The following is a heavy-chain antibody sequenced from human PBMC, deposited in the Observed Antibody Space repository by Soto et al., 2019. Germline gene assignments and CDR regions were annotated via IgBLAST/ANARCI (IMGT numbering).Heavy chain of an antibody. CDR1: GGSISSGGYS. D-gene: IGHD6-13*01. CDR3: SIAVQSPMYSSSLYDKNAVIRGLNCFDP. Sequence: SETLSLTCAVSGGSISSGGYSWSWIREPPGKGLDWIGYIYHSGSTYYNPSLKSRVTISVYRSKNQFSLKLSSVNAADMAVYYHSIAVQSPMYSSSLYDKNAVIRGLNCFDPCGQGTLVTVS. CDR2: IYHSGST. V-gene: IGHV4-30-2*01. J-gene: IGHJ5*02.